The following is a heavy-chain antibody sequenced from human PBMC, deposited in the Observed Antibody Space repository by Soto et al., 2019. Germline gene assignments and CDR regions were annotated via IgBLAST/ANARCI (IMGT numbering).Heavy chain of an antibody. Sequence: QVQLQQSGPGLVKPSQTLSVTCGISGDSVSSNSAAWNWLRQSPSRGLEWLGRTYYRSKWYNDYAVSVERRIPINPATSRTLFSLQLNFVTPEDTAVYFCARGEQYSGRIFDYWGQGTLVTVSS. CDR3: ARGEQYSGRIFDY. CDR2: TYYRSKWYN. V-gene: IGHV6-1*01. J-gene: IGHJ4*02. CDR1: GDSVSSNSAA. D-gene: IGHD1-26*01.